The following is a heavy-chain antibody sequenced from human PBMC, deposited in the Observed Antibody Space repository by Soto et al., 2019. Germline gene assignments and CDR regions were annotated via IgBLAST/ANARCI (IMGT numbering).Heavy chain of an antibody. CDR3: ARDPWAADY. V-gene: IGHV3-66*01. CDR1: GFTVSTKY. D-gene: IGHD3-16*01. Sequence: EVQLVESGGGLVQPGGSLRLSCAASGFTVSTKYMSWAHQAPGKGLEWVSVIYSGGSTFYADSVRGRFTISRDNSKNTVNLQMNSLRAEDTAVYYCARDPWAADYWGQGTLVTVSS. CDR2: IYSGGST. J-gene: IGHJ4*02.